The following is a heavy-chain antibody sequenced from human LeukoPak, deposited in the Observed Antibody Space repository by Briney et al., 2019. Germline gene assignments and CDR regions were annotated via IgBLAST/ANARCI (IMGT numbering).Heavy chain of an antibody. D-gene: IGHD6-19*01. Sequence: GGSLRLSCAASGFTFSSYAMSWVRQAPGKGLEWVSAISGSGGSIYYADSVKGRFTISRDNSKNTLYLQMNSLRAEDTAVYYCAKPYSSGWLRPYDYWGQGTLVTVSS. CDR2: ISGSGGSI. J-gene: IGHJ4*02. CDR1: GFTFSSYA. CDR3: AKPYSSGWLRPYDY. V-gene: IGHV3-23*01.